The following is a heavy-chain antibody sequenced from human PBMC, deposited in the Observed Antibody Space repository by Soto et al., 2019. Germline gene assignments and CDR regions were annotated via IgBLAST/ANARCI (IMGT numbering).Heavy chain of an antibody. J-gene: IGHJ6*02. D-gene: IGHD2-2*01. CDR3: ASDPGSSTSKYYYYGMDV. CDR1: GFTFSSYS. CDR2: ISSSSSTI. Sequence: GGSLRLSCAASGFTFSSYSMNWVRQAPGKGLEWVSYISSSSSTIYYADSVKGRFTISRDNAKNSLYLQMNSLRSEDTAVYYCASDPGSSTSKYYYYGMDVWGQGTTVTVSS. V-gene: IGHV3-48*01.